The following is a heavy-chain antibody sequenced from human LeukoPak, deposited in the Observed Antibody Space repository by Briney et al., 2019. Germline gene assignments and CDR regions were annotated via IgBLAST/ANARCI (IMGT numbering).Heavy chain of an antibody. Sequence: GESLRLSCVASGFSVSTFDMYWVRQAAGGGLEWVAAVGTNHDTLYLGSVKGRFTISRDSAKNSLYLQMNSLRAEDTAVYYCAGTYGLYYYYGMDVWGQGTTVTVSS. CDR1: GFSVSTFD. D-gene: IGHD3-10*01. V-gene: IGHV3-13*01. CDR3: AGTYGLYYYYGMDV. J-gene: IGHJ6*02. CDR2: VGTNHDT.